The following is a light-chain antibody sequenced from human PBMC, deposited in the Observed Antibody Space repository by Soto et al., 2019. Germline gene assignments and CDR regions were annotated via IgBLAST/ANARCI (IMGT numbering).Light chain of an antibody. V-gene: IGLV1-51*01. J-gene: IGLJ1*01. CDR2: DNN. CDR1: TSNIGKYY. Sequence: QAVLSQPPSVSAAPGQRVTISCSGSTSNIGKYYVSWYQQVPGKAPRLLIYDNNQRPSGIPDRFSGSKSGTSATLAITGLHTGDEADYYCATWDGGLTTQGVFGTGTKMTVL. CDR3: ATWDGGLTTQGV.